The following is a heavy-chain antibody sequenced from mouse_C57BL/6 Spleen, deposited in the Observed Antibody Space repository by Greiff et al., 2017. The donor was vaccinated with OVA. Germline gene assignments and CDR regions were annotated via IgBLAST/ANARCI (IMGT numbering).Heavy chain of an antibody. J-gene: IGHJ3*01. V-gene: IGHV1-18*01. CDR3: ARSGNGYYPWFAY. CDR1: GYTFTDYN. Sequence: VQLQQSGPELVKPGASVKIPCKASGYTFTDYNMDWVKQSHGKSLEWIGDINPNNGGTIYNQKFKGKATLTVDKSSSTAYMELRSLTSEDTAVYYCARSGNGYYPWFAYWGQGTLVTVSA. CDR2: INPNNGGT. D-gene: IGHD2-3*01.